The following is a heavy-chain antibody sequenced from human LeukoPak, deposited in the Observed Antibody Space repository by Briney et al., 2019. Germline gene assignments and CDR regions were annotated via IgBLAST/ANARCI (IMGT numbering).Heavy chain of an antibody. V-gene: IGHV5-51*01. CDR1: TSRFSNSW. CDR3: VRTTPQVWFDP. J-gene: IGHJ5*02. Sequence: GESLKISCKDSTSRFSNSWIGWVRQMPGKGLEGMGYIFLGDSDATYNPSFQGQVTISADKSIKTAYLQWSSLKASDTAMYFCVRTTPQVWFDPWGQGTQVIVSS. D-gene: IGHD1-14*01. CDR2: IFLGDSDA.